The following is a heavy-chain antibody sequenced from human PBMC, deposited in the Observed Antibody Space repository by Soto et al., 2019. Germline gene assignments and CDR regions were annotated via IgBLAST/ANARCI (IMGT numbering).Heavy chain of an antibody. J-gene: IGHJ5*02. CDR3: ARDRGPSSGYYPYWFDL. V-gene: IGHV1-69*13. CDR1: GVTFSSYA. CDR2: IIPIFGTA. Sequence: GASVKVSCKASGVTFSSYAITWVRQAPGQRLEWMGGIIPIFGTANYAQKFQARVTITADESTSTAYMELSSLRSEDTAVYYCARDRGPSSGYYPYWFDLWGQGTLVTVSS. D-gene: IGHD3-22*01.